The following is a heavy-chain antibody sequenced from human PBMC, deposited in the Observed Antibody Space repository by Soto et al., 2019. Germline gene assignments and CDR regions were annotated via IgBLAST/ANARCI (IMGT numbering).Heavy chain of an antibody. J-gene: IGHJ5*02. CDR3: ARHRYIAAGAMSWALRTSWFDP. Sequence: SETLSLTCTVSGGSISSSDYYWGWIRQPPGKGLEWIGSFYYSGSIYYNPSLKSRVTISVDASKNQFSLKLSSVTAADTAVYYCARHRYIAAGAMSWALRTSWFDPWGPGTLVTVSS. D-gene: IGHD6-13*01. CDR1: GGSISSSDYY. V-gene: IGHV4-39*01. CDR2: FYYSGSI.